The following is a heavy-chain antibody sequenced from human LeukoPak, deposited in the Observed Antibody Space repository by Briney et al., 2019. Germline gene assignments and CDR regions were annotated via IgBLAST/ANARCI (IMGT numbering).Heavy chain of an antibody. CDR3: ARDLGYYYDSSGFDY. CDR1: GFTFSSYS. V-gene: IGHV3-21*01. J-gene: IGHJ4*02. Sequence: PGGSLRLSCAASGFTFSSYSMNWVRQAPGKELEWVSSISSSSSYIYYADSVKGRFTISRDNAKNSLYLQMNSLRAEDTAVYYCARDLGYYYDSSGFDYWGQGTLVTVSS. D-gene: IGHD3-22*01. CDR2: ISSSSSYI.